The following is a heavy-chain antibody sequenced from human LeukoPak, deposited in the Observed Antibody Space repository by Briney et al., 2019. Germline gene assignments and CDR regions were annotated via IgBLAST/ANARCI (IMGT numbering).Heavy chain of an antibody. CDR1: GFTFSTYA. CDR3: ARGFELITFGGAIGKLNWFDS. CDR2: ISCSGGST. D-gene: IGHD3-16*02. V-gene: IGHV3-23*01. Sequence: PEGSLRLSCAAPGFTFSTYAMSWVRQAPGKGLEWVSGISCSGGSTYYADSVKGRFTISRDNAKNSLYLQMYSLRAEDTAVYYCARGFELITFGGAIGKLNWFDSGGQGTLVTVSS. J-gene: IGHJ5*01.